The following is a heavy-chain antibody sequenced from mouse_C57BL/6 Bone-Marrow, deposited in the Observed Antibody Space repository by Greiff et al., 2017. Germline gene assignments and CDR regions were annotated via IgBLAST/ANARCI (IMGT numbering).Heavy chain of an antibody. CDR1: GYTFTDYY. V-gene: IGHV1-26*01. Sequence: VQLQQSGPELVKPGASVKISCKASGYTFTDYYINWVKQSHGQSLEWIGDINPNNGGTSYNQKLKGKATLTVDTSSSTAYMELRSLTSEDSAVYYGARDYYGGSGDFDYWGQGHILTVSA. CDR2: INPNNGGT. CDR3: ARDYYGGSGDFDY. J-gene: IGHJ2*01. D-gene: IGHD1-1*01.